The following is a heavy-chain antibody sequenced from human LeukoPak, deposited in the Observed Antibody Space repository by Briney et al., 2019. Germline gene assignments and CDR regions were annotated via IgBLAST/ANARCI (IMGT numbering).Heavy chain of an antibody. D-gene: IGHD3-22*01. CDR2: ISSSSSTR. V-gene: IGHV3-48*04. J-gene: IGHJ4*02. Sequence: PGGSLRLSCAASGFTFSSYSMNWVRQAPGKGLEWVSYISSSSSTRYYADFVKGRFTISRGNAKNSLYLQMNSLRAEDTAVYYCARDIHPYYYDSSGFDYWGQGTLVTVSS. CDR1: GFTFSSYS. CDR3: ARDIHPYYYDSSGFDY.